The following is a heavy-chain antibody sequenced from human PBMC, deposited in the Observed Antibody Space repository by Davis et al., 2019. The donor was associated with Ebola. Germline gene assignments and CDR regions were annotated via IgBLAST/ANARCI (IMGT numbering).Heavy chain of an antibody. CDR2: ISGSGGST. Sequence: GGSLRLSCAASGFTFSDCDMSWVRQAPGKGLEWVSAISGSGGSTYYADSVKGRFTISRDNAKNSLYLQMNSLRAEDTAVYYCARDVGDTAMVIYYWYFDLWGRGTLVTVSS. CDR3: ARDVGDTAMVIYYWYFDL. CDR1: GFTFSDCD. D-gene: IGHD5-18*01. V-gene: IGHV3-23*01. J-gene: IGHJ2*01.